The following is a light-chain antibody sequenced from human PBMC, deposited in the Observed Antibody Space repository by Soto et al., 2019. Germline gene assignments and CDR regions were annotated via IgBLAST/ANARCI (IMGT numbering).Light chain of an antibody. V-gene: IGKV3-20*01. J-gene: IGKJ5*01. Sequence: EIVLTQSPCTLSLSPGERSTLSFRASQSVSSSYLAWYQQKPGQAPRLLIYGASSRATGIPDRFSGSGSGTDFTLTISRLEPEDFAVYYCQQYGSSPPITFGQGTRLEI. CDR3: QQYGSSPPIT. CDR2: GAS. CDR1: QSVSSSY.